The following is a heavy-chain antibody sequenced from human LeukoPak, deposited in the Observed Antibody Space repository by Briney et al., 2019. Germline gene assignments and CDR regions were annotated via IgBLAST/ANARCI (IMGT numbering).Heavy chain of an antibody. D-gene: IGHD2-2*01. V-gene: IGHV1-46*03. CDR2: INPSGGST. J-gene: IGHJ4*02. CDR3: ARDLRSSTPSYFDY. CDR1: GGTFSSYA. Sequence: ASVKVSCKASGGTFSSYAISWVRQAPGQGLEWMGIINPSGGSTSYAQKFQGRVTMTRDTSTSTAYMELSSLRSEDTAVYYCARDLRSSTPSYFDYWGQGALVTVSS.